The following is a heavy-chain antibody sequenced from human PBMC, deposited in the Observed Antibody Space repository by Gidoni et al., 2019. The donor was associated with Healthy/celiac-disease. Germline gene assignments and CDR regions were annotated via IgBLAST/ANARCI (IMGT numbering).Heavy chain of an antibody. V-gene: IGHV1-18*01. D-gene: IGHD6-19*01. CDR3: AREEYSSGWRFDP. Sequence: QGRVTMTTDTSTSTAYMELRSLRSDDTAVYYCAREEYSSGWRFDPWGQGTLVTVSS. J-gene: IGHJ5*02.